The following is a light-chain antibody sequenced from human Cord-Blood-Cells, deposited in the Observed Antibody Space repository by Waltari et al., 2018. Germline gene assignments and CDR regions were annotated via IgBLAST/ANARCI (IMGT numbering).Light chain of an antibody. J-gene: IGKJ2*03. CDR1: QGSSSY. Sequence: DIQLTQSPSFLSPSVGDRVPISCRASQGSSSYLAWYQQKPGKAPKLLIYAASTLQSGVPSRFSGSGSGTEFTLIISSLQPEDFATYYCQQLNSYPYSFGQGTKLEIK. V-gene: IGKV1-9*01. CDR3: QQLNSYPYS. CDR2: AAS.